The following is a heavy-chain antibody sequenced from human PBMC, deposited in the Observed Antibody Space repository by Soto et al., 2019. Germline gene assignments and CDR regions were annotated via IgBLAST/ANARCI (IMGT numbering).Heavy chain of an antibody. V-gene: IGHV3-74*01. J-gene: IGHJ4*02. D-gene: IGHD2-8*01. CDR1: GFTFSSYW. CDR3: ARVPTGKYGVWNY. CDR2: INPGGSIT. Sequence: EPLVESGGGLVQPGGSLSLSCAASGFTFSSYWMHWVRQAPGKGLVWVSRINPGGSITAYADSVKGRFTISRDNAKNTLYLQMNSLRGDDTAVYYCARVPTGKYGVWNYWGQGTLVSVCS.